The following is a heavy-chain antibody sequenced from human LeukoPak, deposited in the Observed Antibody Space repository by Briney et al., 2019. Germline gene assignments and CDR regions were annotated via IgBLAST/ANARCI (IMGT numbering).Heavy chain of an antibody. J-gene: IGHJ1*01. CDR2: ISYDGSNK. D-gene: IGHD3-22*01. CDR3: ARSPTYYYDSSGYSGYFQH. V-gene: IGHV3-30*01. CDR1: GFTFSSYA. Sequence: PGGSLRLSCAASGFTFSSYAMHWVRQAPGKGLEWVAVISYDGSNKYYADSVKGRLTISRDNSKNTLYLQMNSLRAEDTAVYYCARSPTYYYDSSGYSGYFQHWGQGTLVTVSS.